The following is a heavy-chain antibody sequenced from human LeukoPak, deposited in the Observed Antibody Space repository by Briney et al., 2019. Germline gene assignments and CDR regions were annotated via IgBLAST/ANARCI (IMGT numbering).Heavy chain of an antibody. CDR1: GGTFSSYA. J-gene: IGHJ4*02. V-gene: IGHV1-69*13. CDR3: ARTEISRGYFDY. CDR2: IIPIFGTA. Sequence: SVKVSCKASGGTFSSYAISWVRQAPGQGLEWMGGIIPIFGTANYAQKFQGRVTITADESTSTAYMELSSLRSEDTAVYCCARTEISRGYFDYWGQGTLVTVSS. D-gene: IGHD2/OR15-2a*01.